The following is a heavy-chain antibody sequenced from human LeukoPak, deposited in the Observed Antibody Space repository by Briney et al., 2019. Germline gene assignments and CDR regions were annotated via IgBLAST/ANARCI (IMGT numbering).Heavy chain of an antibody. CDR1: GYTFTGYY. CDR3: ARGVDCSSTSCYNHYYYMDV. J-gene: IGHJ6*03. D-gene: IGHD2-2*02. Sequence: GASVKVSCKASGYTFTGYYMHWVRQAPGQGLEWMGWINPNSGGTNYAQKFQGRVTMTRDTSISTAYMELSRLRSDDTAVYYCARGVDCSSTSCYNHYYYMDVWGKGTTVTVSS. V-gene: IGHV1-2*02. CDR2: INPNSGGT.